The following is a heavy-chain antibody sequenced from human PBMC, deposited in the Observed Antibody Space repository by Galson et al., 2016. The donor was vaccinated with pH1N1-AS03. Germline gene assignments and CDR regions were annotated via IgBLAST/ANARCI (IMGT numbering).Heavy chain of an antibody. D-gene: IGHD3-16*01. V-gene: IGHV1-3*01. CDR1: GYTFTTHA. Sequence: SVKVSCKASGYTFTTHAMHWVRQAPGQRLEWMGWINADNGNTKYSQKFQGRVPITSGTSASTAYMELSSLRSEDTTVYYCARGSQGAPYYFDYWGQGTLVTVSS. CDR2: INADNGNT. J-gene: IGHJ4*02. CDR3: ARGSQGAPYYFDY.